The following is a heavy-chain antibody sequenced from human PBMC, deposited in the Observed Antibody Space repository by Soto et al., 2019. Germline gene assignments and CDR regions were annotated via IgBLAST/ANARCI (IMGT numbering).Heavy chain of an antibody. J-gene: IGHJ6*01. CDR1: GGSVCSGDYF. CDR3: ARSPNFYYYGFDV. V-gene: IGHV4-61*08. D-gene: IGHD3-3*01. CDR2: IYYSGST. Sequence: SGTLSVMCPVSGGSVCSGDYFWSWLPQSPGKRLEWIAYIYYSGSTNYNPSLKSRATISVDTSKSQVSLTLTSSTAADAALYYCARSPNFYYYGFDVWGQLTAVPVSS.